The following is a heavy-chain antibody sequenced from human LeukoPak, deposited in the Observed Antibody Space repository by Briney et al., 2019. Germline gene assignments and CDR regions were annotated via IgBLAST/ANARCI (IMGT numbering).Heavy chain of an antibody. V-gene: IGHV1-3*01. D-gene: IGHD3-3*01. CDR1: GYTFTSYA. J-gene: IGHJ5*02. Sequence: ASVKVSCTASGYTFTSYAMHWVRQAPGQRLEWMGWINAGNGNTKYSQKFQGRVTITRDTSASTAYMELSSLRSEDTAVYYCARDTITIFGVVIGWLDPWGQGTLVTVSS. CDR3: ARDTITIFGVVIGWLDP. CDR2: INAGNGNT.